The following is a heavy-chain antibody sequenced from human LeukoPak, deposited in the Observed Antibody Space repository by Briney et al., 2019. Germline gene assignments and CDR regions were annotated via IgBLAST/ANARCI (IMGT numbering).Heavy chain of an antibody. CDR2: INHSGST. Sequence: PSETLSLTCAVYGGSFSDYSWSWIRQPPGKGLEWIGEINHSGSTNYNPSLKSRVTMSVDTSKNQFSVKLSSVTAADTAVYYCARGYDSSGYWNWFDPWGQGTLVTVSS. CDR1: GGSFSDYS. CDR3: ARGYDSSGYWNWFDP. J-gene: IGHJ5*02. D-gene: IGHD3-22*01. V-gene: IGHV4-34*01.